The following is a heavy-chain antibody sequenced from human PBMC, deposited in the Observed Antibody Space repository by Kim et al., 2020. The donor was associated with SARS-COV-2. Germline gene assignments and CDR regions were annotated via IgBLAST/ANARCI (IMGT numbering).Heavy chain of an antibody. CDR2: ISRSSETT. CDR1: GFTFRNYY. V-gene: IGHV3-48*04. J-gene: IGHJ4*02. D-gene: IGHD4-17*01. CDR3: GRSDYGNNQVDF. Sequence: GGSLRLSCAVSGFTFRNYYMNWLRQAPGKGLEWISYISRSSETTYYADSVRGRFTISRDNAKNSLYLQMNSLRVEDTAVYYCGRSDYGNNQVDFCGQGTLATVSS.